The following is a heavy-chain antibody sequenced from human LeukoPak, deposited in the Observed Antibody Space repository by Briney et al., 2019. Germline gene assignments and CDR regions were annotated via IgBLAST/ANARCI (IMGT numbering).Heavy chain of an antibody. J-gene: IGHJ6*02. CDR3: ARASAPPSFYYYYGMDV. CDR1: GLTFSDYY. CDR2: ISSSGSTI. Sequence: GGSLRLSCAASGLTFSDYYMSWIRQAPGKGLEWISYISSSGSTIYYADSVKGRFTISRDNAKNSLYLQMNSLRVEDTAVYYCARASAPPSFYYYYGMDVWGQGTTVTVSS. V-gene: IGHV3-11*04.